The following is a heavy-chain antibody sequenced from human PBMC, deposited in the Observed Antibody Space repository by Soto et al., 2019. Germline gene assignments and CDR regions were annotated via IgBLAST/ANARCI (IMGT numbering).Heavy chain of an antibody. CDR2: ISGSGGST. CDR1: GITFSSYA. J-gene: IGHJ4*02. D-gene: IGHD6-19*01. CDR3: AKDFVGTLADCFHY. V-gene: IGHV3-23*01. Sequence: GGSLRLSCAASGITFSSYAMSWVRRAPGKGLEWVSAISGSGGSTYYADSVKGRFTISRDNSKNTLYMQMNSLRAEDTSVYYCAKDFVGTLADCFHYWGQGTLVTVSA.